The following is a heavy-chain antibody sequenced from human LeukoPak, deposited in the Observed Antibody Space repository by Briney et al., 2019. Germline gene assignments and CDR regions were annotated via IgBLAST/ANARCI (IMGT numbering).Heavy chain of an antibody. CDR3: ARVAPLLYYHDSSGYFDY. Sequence: ASVKVSCKAPGYTFTSYYMHWVRQAPGQGLEWMGIINPSGGSTSYAQKFQGRVTMTRDTSTSTVYMELSSLRSEDTAVYYCARVAPLLYYHDSSGYFDYWGQGTLVTVSS. D-gene: IGHD3-22*01. CDR1: GYTFTSYY. CDR2: INPSGGST. V-gene: IGHV1-46*01. J-gene: IGHJ4*02.